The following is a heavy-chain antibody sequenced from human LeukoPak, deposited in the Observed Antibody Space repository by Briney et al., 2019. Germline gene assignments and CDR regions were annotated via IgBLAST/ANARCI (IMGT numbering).Heavy chain of an antibody. CDR1: GGSISSYY. CDR2: IYYSGST. Sequence: PSETLSLTCTVSGGSISSYYWNWIRQPPGKGLEWIGYIYYSGSTNYNPSLKSRVTISVDTSKNQFSLKLSSVTAADTAVYYCARWLGTRGSYEYYYYMDVWGKGTTVTISS. V-gene: IGHV4-59*01. CDR3: ARWLGTRGSYEYYYYMDV. J-gene: IGHJ6*03. D-gene: IGHD3-16*01.